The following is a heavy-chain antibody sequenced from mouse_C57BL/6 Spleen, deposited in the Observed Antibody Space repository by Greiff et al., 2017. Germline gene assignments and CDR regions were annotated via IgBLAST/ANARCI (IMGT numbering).Heavy chain of an antibody. J-gene: IGHJ3*01. CDR1: GYTFTDYE. CDR2: IYPETGGT. D-gene: IGHD2-5*01. Sequence: QVQLKQSGAELVRPGASVTLSCKASGYTFTDYEMHWVKQTPVHGLEWIGAIYPETGGTAYNQKFKGKDILTADKSSSTAYMELRSLTSEDSAVYYCTRSPYSKSWFAYGGQGTLVTVSA. V-gene: IGHV1-15*01. CDR3: TRSPYSKSWFAY.